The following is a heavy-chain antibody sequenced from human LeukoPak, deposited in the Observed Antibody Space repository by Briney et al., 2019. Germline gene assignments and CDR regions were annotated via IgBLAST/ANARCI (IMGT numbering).Heavy chain of an antibody. CDR3: ARGFSSGWYAGNWFDP. J-gene: IGHJ5*02. Sequence: SETLSLTCAVYGGSFSGYYWSWIRQPPGKGLEWIGEINHSGSTNYNPSLKSRVTISVDTSKNQFSLKLNSVTAADTAVYYCARGFSSGWYAGNWFDPWGQGTLVTVSS. V-gene: IGHV4-34*01. D-gene: IGHD6-19*01. CDR2: INHSGST. CDR1: GGSFSGYY.